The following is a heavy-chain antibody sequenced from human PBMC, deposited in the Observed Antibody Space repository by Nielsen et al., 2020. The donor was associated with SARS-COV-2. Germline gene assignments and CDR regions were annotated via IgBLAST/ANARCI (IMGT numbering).Heavy chain of an antibody. J-gene: IGHJ4*02. CDR1: GFTFSSYA. CDR2: ISGSGITT. D-gene: IGHD3-16*01. Sequence: GGSLRLSCAASGFTFSSYAMSWVRQAPGKGLEWVSSISGSGITTDYADSVKGRFTISRDNSKNTLYLQMNSLRAEDTAVYYCAKVVFRSWTINPPFGYWGQGTLVTVSS. CDR3: AKVVFRSWTINPPFGY. V-gene: IGHV3-23*01.